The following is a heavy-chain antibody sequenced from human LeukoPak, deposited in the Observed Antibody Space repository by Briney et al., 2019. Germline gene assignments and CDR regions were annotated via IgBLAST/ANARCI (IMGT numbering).Heavy chain of an antibody. CDR3: AKGKWLLPKDAFDI. Sequence: GGSLRLSCPASGFTFRSLGMHWVRQAPGKGLEWVAFVENDGTTKYYADSVKGRFTISRDNSKNTLYLQMNSLRAEDTAVYYCAKGKWLLPKDAFDIWGQGTMVTVSS. J-gene: IGHJ3*02. CDR1: GFTFRSLG. CDR2: VENDGTTK. V-gene: IGHV3-30*02. D-gene: IGHD3-22*01.